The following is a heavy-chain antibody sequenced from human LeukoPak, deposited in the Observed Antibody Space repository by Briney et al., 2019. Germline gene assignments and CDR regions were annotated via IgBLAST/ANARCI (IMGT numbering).Heavy chain of an antibody. CDR3: ARSVVEGMRDGKNWFDP. V-gene: IGHV1-69*04. Sequence: SVKVSCKASGGTFSSYAISWVRQAPGQGLEWMGRIIPILGIANYAQKFQGRVTITADKSTSTAYMELSSLRSEDTAVYYCARSVVEGMRDGKNWFDPWGQGTVVSVSS. D-gene: IGHD2-15*01. CDR2: IIPILGIA. CDR1: GGTFSSYA. J-gene: IGHJ5*02.